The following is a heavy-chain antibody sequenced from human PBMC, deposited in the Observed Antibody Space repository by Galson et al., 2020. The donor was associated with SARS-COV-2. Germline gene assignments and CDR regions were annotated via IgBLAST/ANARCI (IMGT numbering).Heavy chain of an antibody. CDR1: GGTFSSYA. J-gene: IGHJ6*02. Sequence: KISCKASGGTFSSYAISWVRQAPGQGLEWMGGIIPIFGTANYAQKFQGRVTITADESTSTAYMELSSLRSEDTAVYYCARVVVRGVIGYYCYGMDVWGQGTTVTVSS. V-gene: IGHV1-69*01. D-gene: IGHD3-10*01. CDR3: ARVVVRGVIGYYCYGMDV. CDR2: IIPIFGTA.